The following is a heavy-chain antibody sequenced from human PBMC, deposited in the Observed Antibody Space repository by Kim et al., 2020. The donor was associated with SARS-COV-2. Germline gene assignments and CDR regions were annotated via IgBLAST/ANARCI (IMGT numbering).Heavy chain of an antibody. J-gene: IGHJ4*02. CDR3: ATEGGSWDYFDF. V-gene: IGHV4-39*01. D-gene: IGHD6-13*01. Sequence: YYNPSLKSRVTISVDTSKNQFSLKLASGTAADTAVYYCATEGGSWDYFDFWGQGALVTVSS.